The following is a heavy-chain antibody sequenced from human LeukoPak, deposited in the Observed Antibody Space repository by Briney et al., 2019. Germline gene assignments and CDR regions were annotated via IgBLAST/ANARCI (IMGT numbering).Heavy chain of an antibody. D-gene: IGHD1-26*01. CDR1: GFTFSSYW. J-gene: IGHJ5*02. Sequence: GSLRLSCAASGFTFSSYWMSWIRQSPGKGLEWIGEINHTGSTNYNPSLKSRVTISVDTSKNQFSLKLSSVTAADTAVYYCARTPITHSGSYFFWFDPWGQGTLVTVSS. CDR2: INHTGST. V-gene: IGHV4-34*01. CDR3: ARTPITHSGSYFFWFDP.